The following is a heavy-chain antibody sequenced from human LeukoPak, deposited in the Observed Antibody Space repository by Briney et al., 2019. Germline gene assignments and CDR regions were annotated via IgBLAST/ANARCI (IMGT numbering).Heavy chain of an antibody. CDR2: ISSSGSTI. J-gene: IGHJ3*02. CDR1: GFTFSSYE. CDR3: AKDSRILWSSGAFDI. V-gene: IGHV3-48*03. D-gene: IGHD2-21*01. Sequence: PGGSLRLSCAASGFTFSSYEMNWVRQAPGKGLEWVSYISSSGSTIYYADSVKGRFTISRDNSKNSLYLQMNSLRTEDTALYYCAKDSRILWSSGAFDIWGQGTMVTVSS.